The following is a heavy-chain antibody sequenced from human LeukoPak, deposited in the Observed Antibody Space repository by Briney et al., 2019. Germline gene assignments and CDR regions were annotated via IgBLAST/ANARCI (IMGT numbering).Heavy chain of an antibody. J-gene: IGHJ4*02. D-gene: IGHD3-22*01. Sequence: PSQTLSLTCTVSGGSVSSGDYYWNWIRQHPGKCLEWIGYIYYSGSTYYNPSLESRVTISVDTSKNQFFLKLSSVTAADTAVYYCARHSSNDYYYRYYFDYWGQGTLVTVSS. CDR2: IYYSGST. CDR1: GGSVSSGDYY. V-gene: IGHV4-31*03. CDR3: ARHSSNDYYYRYYFDY.